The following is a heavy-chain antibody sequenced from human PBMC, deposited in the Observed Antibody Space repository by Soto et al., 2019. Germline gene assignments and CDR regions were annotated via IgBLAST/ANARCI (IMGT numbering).Heavy chain of an antibody. D-gene: IGHD3-10*01. J-gene: IGHJ4*02. CDR1: GFTFDDYA. CDR3: AKQGDYYGSGTPFDY. CDR2: ISWNSGSI. Sequence: GGSLRLSCAASGFTFDDYAMHWVRQAPGKGLEWVSGISWNSGSIGYADSVKGRFTISRDNAKNSLYLQMNSLRAEDTALYYCAKQGDYYGSGTPFDYWGQGTLVTVSS. V-gene: IGHV3-9*01.